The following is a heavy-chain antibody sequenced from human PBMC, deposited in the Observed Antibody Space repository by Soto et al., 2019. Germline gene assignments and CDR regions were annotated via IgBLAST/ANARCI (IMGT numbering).Heavy chain of an antibody. CDR1: GGSFSGYY. CDR3: ARGEIAAAFTSCGYYYYVIYF. J-gene: IGHJ6*02. V-gene: IGHV4-34*01. Sequence: SETRSDTSAVYGGSFSGYYWSWIRQPPGKGLEWIGEINHSGSTNYNPSLKSRVTISVDTSKNQFSLKLSSVNAADTAVYYCARGEIAAAFTSCGYYYYVIYFRAQRTTVPVS. D-gene: IGHD6-13*01. CDR2: INHSGST.